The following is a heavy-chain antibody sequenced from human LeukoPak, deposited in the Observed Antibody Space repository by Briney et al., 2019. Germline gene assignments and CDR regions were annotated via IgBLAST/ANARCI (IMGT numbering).Heavy chain of an antibody. CDR2: IYYSGST. CDR1: GGSISSYY. D-gene: IGHD6-13*01. Sequence: PSETLSLTCTVSGGSISSYYWSWIRQPPGKGLEWIGYIYYSGSTNYNPSLKSRVTISVDTSKNQFSLKLSSVTAADTAVYYCAREITGYSSTESWFDPWGQGTLVTVSS. J-gene: IGHJ5*02. CDR3: AREITGYSSTESWFDP. V-gene: IGHV4-59*01.